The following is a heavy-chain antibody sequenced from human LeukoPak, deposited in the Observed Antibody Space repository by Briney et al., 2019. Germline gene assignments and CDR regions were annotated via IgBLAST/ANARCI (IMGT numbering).Heavy chain of an antibody. CDR3: ARIHGRNSYGKHFDY. J-gene: IGHJ4*02. D-gene: IGHD5-18*01. V-gene: IGHV1-18*01. CDR1: GYTFTSYG. Sequence: ASVKVSCKASGYTFTSYGISWVRQAPGQGLEWMGWISAYNGNTNYAQKLQGRVTMTTDTSTSTAYMELRSLRSDDTAVYYCARIHGRNSYGKHFDYWGQGTLVTVSS. CDR2: ISAYNGNT.